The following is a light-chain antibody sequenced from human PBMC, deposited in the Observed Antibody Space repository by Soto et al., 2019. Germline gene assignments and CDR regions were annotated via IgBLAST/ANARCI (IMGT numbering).Light chain of an antibody. V-gene: IGKV3-20*01. CDR1: QSVNSDY. CDR2: GAS. J-gene: IGKJ5*01. Sequence: EIVLTQSPGTLSLSPGERATLSCGASQSVNSDYLGWFQQKPGQAPRLLIYGASTRATGIPDRFSGSGSGTDFTLTISRLEPEDFAVYYCHHYGGSPITFGQGTRLEIK. CDR3: HHYGGSPIT.